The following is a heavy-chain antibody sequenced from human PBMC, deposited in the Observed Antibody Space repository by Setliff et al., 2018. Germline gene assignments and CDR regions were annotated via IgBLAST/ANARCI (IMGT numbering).Heavy chain of an antibody. CDR2: INTSGST. Sequence: SETLSLTCTVSGDSISDASIMAWIRQPAGKGLQWIGRINTSGSTKYNPSLKSRVTMSVDTSKNQFSLKLSAVTAADTAVYYCARMSGFLYNNVWGKGTTVTSPQ. J-gene: IGHJ6*04. CDR3: ARMSGFLYNNV. V-gene: IGHV4-4*07. CDR1: GDSISDAS. D-gene: IGHD3-3*01.